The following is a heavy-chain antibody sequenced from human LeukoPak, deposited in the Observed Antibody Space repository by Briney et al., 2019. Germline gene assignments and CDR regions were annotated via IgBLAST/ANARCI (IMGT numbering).Heavy chain of an antibody. D-gene: IGHD2-2*01. CDR3: ARWGYCSSTSCQGWFDP. CDR2: IYHSGST. J-gene: IGHJ5*02. Sequence: KASETLSLTCAVSGVSISSGGYSWSWIRQPPGKGLEWIGYIYHSGSTYYNPSLKSRVTISVDRSKNQFSLKLSSVTAADTAVYYCARWGYCSSTSCQGWFDPWGQGTLVTVSS. V-gene: IGHV4-30-2*01. CDR1: GVSISSGGYS.